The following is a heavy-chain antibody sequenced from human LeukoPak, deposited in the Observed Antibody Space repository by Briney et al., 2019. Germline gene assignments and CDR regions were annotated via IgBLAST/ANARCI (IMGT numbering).Heavy chain of an antibody. J-gene: IGHJ4*02. D-gene: IGHD3-16*01. CDR2: IDYRGST. CDR1: GGSISSYY. CDR3: ASRAGGSSPFDY. Sequence: SETLSLTCTVSGGSISSYYWSWIRQPPGKGLEWIAYIDYRGSTTYNPSLKSRVTISVDTSKNQFSLKLSSVTAADTAVYYCASRAGGSSPFDYWGQGTLVTVSS. V-gene: IGHV4-59*01.